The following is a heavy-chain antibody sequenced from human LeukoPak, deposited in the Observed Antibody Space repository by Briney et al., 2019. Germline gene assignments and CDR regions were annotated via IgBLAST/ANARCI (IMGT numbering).Heavy chain of an antibody. CDR3: ARGKFYYGSGSYAIDY. J-gene: IGHJ4*02. D-gene: IGHD3-10*01. CDR2: SHYSGST. V-gene: IGHV4-59*01. Sequence: PSETLSLTCTVSGGFLSNYYWSWIRQPPGKGLVWIGYSHYSGSTKYNPSLESRVTLSVDTSKNKFSLKLSSVSAADTAVYYCARGKFYYGSGSYAIDYWGQGTLVTVSS. CDR1: GGFLSNYY.